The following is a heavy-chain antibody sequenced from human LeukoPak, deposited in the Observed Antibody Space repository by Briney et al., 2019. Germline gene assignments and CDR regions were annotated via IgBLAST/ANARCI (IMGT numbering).Heavy chain of an antibody. D-gene: IGHD4-11*01. CDR2: ISYDGSNK. CDR3: AKDRGALTTAAPYYFDY. Sequence: PGGSLRLSCAASGFTFSSYGMHWVRQAPGKGLEWVAVISYDGSNKYYADSVKGRFTISRDNSKNTLYLQMNSLRAEDTAVYYCAKDRGALTTAAPYYFDYWGQGTLVTVSS. V-gene: IGHV3-30*18. CDR1: GFTFSSYG. J-gene: IGHJ4*02.